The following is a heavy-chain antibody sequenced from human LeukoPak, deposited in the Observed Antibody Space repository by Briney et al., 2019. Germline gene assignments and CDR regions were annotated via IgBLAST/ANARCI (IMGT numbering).Heavy chain of an antibody. V-gene: IGHV4-59*08. CDR2: IYYSGST. D-gene: IGHD6-19*01. CDR3: ARRTRGIAVAGYDAFDI. CDR1: GGSISSYY. J-gene: IGHJ3*02. Sequence: SETLSLTCTVSGGSISSYYWSWIRQPPGKGLEWIGYIYYSGSTNYNPSPKSRVTISVDTSKNQFSLKLSSVTAADTAVYYCARRTRGIAVAGYDAFDIWGQGTMVTVSS.